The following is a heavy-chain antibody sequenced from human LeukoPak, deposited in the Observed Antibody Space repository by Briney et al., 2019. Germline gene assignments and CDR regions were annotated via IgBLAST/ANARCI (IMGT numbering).Heavy chain of an antibody. V-gene: IGHV4-39*02. J-gene: IGHJ3*02. CDR3: ARDLGSSGWYSAFDI. CDR1: GVSISSSGYY. D-gene: IGHD6-19*01. CDR2: SYYSGSS. Sequence: PSATLSLTCTVSGVSISSSGYYWGWIRQPPGKGLEWSGGSYYSGSSYYNPSLKSRVTISVDTSKNQFSLKLSSVTAADTAVYYCARDLGSSGWYSAFDIWGQGTMVTVSS.